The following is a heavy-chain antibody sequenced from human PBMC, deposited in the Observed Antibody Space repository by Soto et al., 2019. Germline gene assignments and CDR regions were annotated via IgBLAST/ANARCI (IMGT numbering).Heavy chain of an antibody. CDR3: ARGVYYYGSGSHASGMDV. CDR1: GYTFTSYD. CDR2: MNPNSGNT. V-gene: IGHV1-8*01. Sequence: QVQLVQSGAEVKKPGASVKVSCKASGYTFTSYDINWVRQATGQGLEWMGWMNPNSGNTGYAQKFQGRVTMTRNTAISTAYRERSSLRSEDTAVCYCARGVYYYGSGSHASGMDVWGQGTTVTVSS. D-gene: IGHD3-10*01. J-gene: IGHJ6*02.